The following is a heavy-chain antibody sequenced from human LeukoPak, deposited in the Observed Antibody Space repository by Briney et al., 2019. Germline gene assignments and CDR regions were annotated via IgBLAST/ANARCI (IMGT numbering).Heavy chain of an antibody. Sequence: PGGSLRLSRAASEFTFSSYVMIGVAQAPGDGREGCSHINGSGTNIYYGESGKGRLTIYRDNAKNSLYLQINSLRAEDTAIYYCAREGSSSCYDSCNWCDPWGQGTLVTVSS. V-gene: IGHV3-48*03. CDR3: AREGSSSCYDSCNWCDP. D-gene: IGHD2-2*01. J-gene: IGHJ5*02. CDR1: EFTFSSYV. CDR2: INGSGTNI.